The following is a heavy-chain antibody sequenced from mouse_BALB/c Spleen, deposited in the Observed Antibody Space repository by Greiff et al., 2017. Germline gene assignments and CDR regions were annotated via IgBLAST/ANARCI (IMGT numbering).Heavy chain of an antibody. Sequence: QVQLKESGAELARPGASVKLSCKASGYTFTSYWMQWVKQRPGQGLECIGAIYPGDGDTRYTQKFKGKATLTADKSSSTAYMQLSSLASEDSAVYYCARSYGYAMDYWGQGTSVTVSS. CDR2: IYPGDGDT. D-gene: IGHD1-1*01. V-gene: IGHV1-87*01. J-gene: IGHJ4*01. CDR1: GYTFTSYW. CDR3: ARSYGYAMDY.